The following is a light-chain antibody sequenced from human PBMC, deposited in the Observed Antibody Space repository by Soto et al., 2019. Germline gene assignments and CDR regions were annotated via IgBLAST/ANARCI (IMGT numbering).Light chain of an antibody. CDR2: EVS. CDR1: SSDVGGYNY. CDR3: SSYTSSSTRV. V-gene: IGLV2-14*01. J-gene: IGLJ1*01. Sequence: QSVLTQPASVSGSPGQSITISCTGTSSDVGGYNYVSWYQQHPGKAPKLMIYEVSNRPSGVSNRFSGSKSGNTASLPISGLQAEDEAHYYCSSYTSSSTRVSGTGTKVTVL.